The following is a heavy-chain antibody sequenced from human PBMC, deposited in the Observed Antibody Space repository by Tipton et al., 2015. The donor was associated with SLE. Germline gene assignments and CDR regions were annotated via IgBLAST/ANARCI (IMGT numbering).Heavy chain of an antibody. CDR2: INHSGST. V-gene: IGHV4-34*01. Sequence: TLSLTCAVYGGSFSGYYWSWIRQPPGKGLEWIGEINHSGSTIYNPSLKSRVTISVDTSKNQLSLKLSSVTAADSAVYYCASQTGDDRGHVFDIWGQGTVVTVSS. CDR3: ASQTGDDRGHVFDI. CDR1: GGSFSGYY. J-gene: IGHJ3*02. D-gene: IGHD7-27*01.